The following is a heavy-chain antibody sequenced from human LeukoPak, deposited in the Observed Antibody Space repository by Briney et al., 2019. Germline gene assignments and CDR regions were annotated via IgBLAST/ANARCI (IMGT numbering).Heavy chain of an antibody. V-gene: IGHV3-30-3*01. D-gene: IGHD3-3*01. CDR2: ISYDGSNK. CDR1: GFTFSSYA. J-gene: IGHJ4*02. CDR3: ASRVRFLEWLFY. Sequence: GGSLRLSCAASGFTFSSYAMHWVRQAPGKGLEWVAVISYDGSNKYYADSVKGRFTISRDNSKNTLYLQMNSLRAEDTAVYYCASRVRFLEWLFYWGQGTLVTVSS.